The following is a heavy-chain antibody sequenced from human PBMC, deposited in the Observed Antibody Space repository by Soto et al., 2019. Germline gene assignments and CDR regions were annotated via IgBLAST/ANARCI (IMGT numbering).Heavy chain of an antibody. J-gene: IGHJ4*02. CDR3: ARVCCTNGVWPSFYQNLDY. CDR1: GYTFTSYY. D-gene: IGHD2-8*01. CDR2: INPSGGST. Sequence: GASVKVSCKASGYTFTSYYMHWVRQAPGQGLEWMGIINPSGGSTSYAQKFQGRVTMTRDTSTSTVYMELSSLRSEDTAVYYCARVCCTNGVWPSFYQNLDYWGQGTMVTVAS. V-gene: IGHV1-46*01.